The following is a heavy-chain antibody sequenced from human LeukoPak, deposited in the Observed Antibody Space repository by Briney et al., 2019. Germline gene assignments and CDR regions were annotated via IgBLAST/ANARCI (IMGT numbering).Heavy chain of an antibody. CDR1: GYTFTSYG. CDR2: ISAYNGNT. J-gene: IGHJ4*02. D-gene: IGHD4-17*01. V-gene: IGHV1-18*01. CDR3: ARDDYGDYSIWYYFDY. Sequence: ASVKVPCKASGYTFTSYGISWVRQAPGQGLEWMGWISAYNGNTNYAQKLQGRVTMTTDTSTSTAYMELRSLRSDDTAVYYCARDDYGDYSIWYYFDYWGQGTLVTVSS.